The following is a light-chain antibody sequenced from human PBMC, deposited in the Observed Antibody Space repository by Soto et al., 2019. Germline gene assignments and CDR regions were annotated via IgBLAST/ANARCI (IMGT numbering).Light chain of an antibody. CDR2: DVT. CDR1: SSDVGSSNY. CDR3: TSNAGSNTYV. J-gene: IGLJ1*01. V-gene: IGLV2-8*01. Sequence: QSALTQPPSASGSPGQSVTISCTGTSSDVGSSNYVSWYQQHPGKAPKLMIYDVTKRPSGVPDRFSGSKSGNAASLTVSGLHAEDEEDYFCTSNAGSNTYVFGTGT.